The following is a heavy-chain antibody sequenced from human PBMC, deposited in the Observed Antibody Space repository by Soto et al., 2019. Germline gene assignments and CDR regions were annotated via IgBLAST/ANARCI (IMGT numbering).Heavy chain of an antibody. D-gene: IGHD3-10*01. Sequence: QVQLVESGGGVVQPGRSLRLSCAASGFTFSSYGMHWVRQAPGKGLEWVAVISYDGSNKYYADSVKGRFTISRDNSKNTLYLQMNSLRAEDTAVYYCAKADGSGRDNWFDPWGQGTLVTVSS. CDR1: GFTFSSYG. V-gene: IGHV3-30*18. CDR3: AKADGSGRDNWFDP. J-gene: IGHJ5*02. CDR2: ISYDGSNK.